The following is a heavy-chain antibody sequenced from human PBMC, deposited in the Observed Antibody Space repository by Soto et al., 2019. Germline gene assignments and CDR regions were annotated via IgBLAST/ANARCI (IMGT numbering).Heavy chain of an antibody. J-gene: IGHJ4*02. CDR1: GYTFTSYY. D-gene: IGHD2-15*01. V-gene: IGHV1-46*01. CDR3: ARAASYSFDS. CDR2: FNPSGGGT. Sequence: QVQLVQSGAEVKKPGASVKVSCKASGYTFTSYYIHWVRQAPGQGLEWMGRFNPSGGGTSYAQKFQGRVTMTRDTSTSTVYMELSSLRSEDTAVYYCARAASYSFDSWGQGTLVTVSS.